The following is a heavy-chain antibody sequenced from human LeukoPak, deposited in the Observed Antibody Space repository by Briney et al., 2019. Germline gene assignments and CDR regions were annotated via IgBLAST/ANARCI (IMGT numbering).Heavy chain of an antibody. J-gene: IGHJ6*02. Sequence: ASVKVSCKVSGYTLTELSMHWVRQAPGKGLEWMGWINPNSGGTNYAQKFQGRVTMTRDTSISTAYLQWSSLKASDTAVYYCARRPYYYGMDVWGQGTAVTVSS. CDR2: INPNSGGT. CDR1: GYTLTELS. CDR3: ARRPYYYGMDV. V-gene: IGHV1-2*02.